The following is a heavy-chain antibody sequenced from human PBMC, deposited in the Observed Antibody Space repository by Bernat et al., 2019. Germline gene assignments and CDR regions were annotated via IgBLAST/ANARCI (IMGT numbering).Heavy chain of an antibody. CDR2: IDTDGSRT. D-gene: IGHD3-10*01. CDR3: VREWGSFYGSGTYSYYFDS. CDR1: GFTFSNYW. V-gene: IGHV3-74*01. J-gene: IGHJ4*02. Sequence: EVQVVESGGGLVQPGGSLRLSCAASGFTFSNYWMHWVRQAPGKGLVWVSRIDTDGSRTNYADSVKGRFTISRDNSKITLYLQMNSLSAEDTAVYYCVREWGSFYGSGTYSYYFDSWGQGTLVTVSS.